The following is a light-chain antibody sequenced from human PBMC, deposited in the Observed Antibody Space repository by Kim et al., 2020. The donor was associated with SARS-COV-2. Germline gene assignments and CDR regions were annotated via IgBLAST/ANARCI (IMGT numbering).Light chain of an antibody. J-gene: IGLJ1*01. CDR1: RTNIGSNT. Sequence: RVSISCTGGRTNIGSNTVNWYRQLPRTAPKLLIYSNKQRPSGVPDRFSGSKSGTSASLAISGLQSEDESDYYCAAWDDSLNGLYVFGTGTKVTVL. V-gene: IGLV1-44*01. CDR3: AAWDDSLNGLYV. CDR2: SNK.